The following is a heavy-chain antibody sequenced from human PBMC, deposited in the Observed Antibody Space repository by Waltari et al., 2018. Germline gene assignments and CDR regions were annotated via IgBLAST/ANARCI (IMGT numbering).Heavy chain of an antibody. CDR3: AAERGSGSYLYYYYYYGMDV. CDR2: IWYYVSNK. CDR1: GVTCSSYG. J-gene: IGHJ6*02. D-gene: IGHD3-10*01. V-gene: IGHV3-33*01. Sequence: QVQLVESGGGVVQPGRSLRLSCSASGVTCSSYGMHWVRQAPGTGLEWVAVIWYYVSNKYYADSVKVRFTISRDNSKNTLYLQMNSLRAEDTAVYYCAAERGSGSYLYYYYYYGMDVWGQGTTVTVSS.